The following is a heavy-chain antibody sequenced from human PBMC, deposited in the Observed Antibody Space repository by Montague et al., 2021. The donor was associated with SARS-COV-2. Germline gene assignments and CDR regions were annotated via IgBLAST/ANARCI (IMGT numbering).Heavy chain of an antibody. CDR1: GGSISSGGYY. CDR3: AREGGLRYFDWLLRSDYYYYGMDV. CDR2: IYYSGST. Sequence: TLSLTCTVSGGSISSGGYYWSWIRQHPGKGLEWIGYIYYSGSTYYNPSLKSRVTISVDTSKNQFSPKLSSVTAADTAVYYCAREGGLRYFDWLLRSDYYYYGMDVWGQGTTVTVSS. D-gene: IGHD3-9*01. V-gene: IGHV4-31*03. J-gene: IGHJ6*02.